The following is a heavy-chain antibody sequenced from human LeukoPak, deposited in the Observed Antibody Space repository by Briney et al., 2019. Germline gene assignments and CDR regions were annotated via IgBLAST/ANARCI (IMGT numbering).Heavy chain of an antibody. V-gene: IGHV3-48*03. Sequence: GGSLRLSCAASRFTFSSYEMNWVRQAPGKGLEWVSYISGSGIKHYADSVKGRFTISRDNAKNSLYLQMNSLRVEDTAVYYCARDGYSYGQGEIDYWGQGTLVTVSS. CDR1: RFTFSSYE. CDR2: ISGSGIK. J-gene: IGHJ4*02. CDR3: ARDGYSYGQGEIDY. D-gene: IGHD5-18*01.